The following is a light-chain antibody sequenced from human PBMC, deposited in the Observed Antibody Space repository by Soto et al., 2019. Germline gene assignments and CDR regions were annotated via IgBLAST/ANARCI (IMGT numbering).Light chain of an antibody. J-gene: IGKJ3*01. V-gene: IGKV1-5*03. Sequence: DIQMTQSPSALSASVGDRVNITCRASQSISTWLAWYQQKPGEAPKLLMYKASSLDSGVPARFSGSGSGTEFTLTISGLQAEDFATYYCQQYKSYAFSFGPGTKVDIK. CDR1: QSISTW. CDR2: KAS. CDR3: QQYKSYAFS.